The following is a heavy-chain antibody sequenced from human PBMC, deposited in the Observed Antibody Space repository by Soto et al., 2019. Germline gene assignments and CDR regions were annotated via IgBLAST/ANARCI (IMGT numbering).Heavy chain of an antibody. CDR2: IKQDGSEK. Sequence: EVQLVESGGGLVQPGGSLRLSCAASGFTFSTYWMSWVRQAPGKGLEWVANIKQDGSEKYYVDSVKGRFTISRDNAKNSLWLQMNSLRAEDTAVYYCARERGWALRYFDLWDRGTLVTVSS. CDR1: GFTFSTYW. CDR3: ARERGWALRYFDL. D-gene: IGHD1-26*01. J-gene: IGHJ2*01. V-gene: IGHV3-7*03.